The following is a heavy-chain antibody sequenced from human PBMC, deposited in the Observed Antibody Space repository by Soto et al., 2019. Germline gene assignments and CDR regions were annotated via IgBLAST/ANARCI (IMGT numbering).Heavy chain of an antibody. D-gene: IGHD5-18*01. CDR2: ISNSGST. CDR1: GGSVTSDEDY. J-gene: IGHJ4*02. Sequence: SETLSLTCTVSGGSVTSDEDYWTWIRQSPGKGLEWIGYISNSGSTGYNPSLKARLSMSVDRSKNQFTLRLTSVTAADTAVYFCATESGSTYGYFDHWGQGTQVTVS. CDR3: ATESGSTYGYFDH. V-gene: IGHV4-30-4*01.